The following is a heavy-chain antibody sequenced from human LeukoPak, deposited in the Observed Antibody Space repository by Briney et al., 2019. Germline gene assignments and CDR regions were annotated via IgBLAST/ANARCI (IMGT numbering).Heavy chain of an antibody. CDR2: ISGSGGST. Sequence: GGSLRLSCAASGFTFSSYAMSWVRQAPGKGLEWVLAISGSGGSTYYADSVKGRFTISRDNSKNTLYLQMNSLRAEDTAVYYCAKSWGSSGWYVLDYWGQGTLVTVSS. CDR1: GFTFSSYA. D-gene: IGHD6-19*01. J-gene: IGHJ4*02. CDR3: AKSWGSSGWYVLDY. V-gene: IGHV3-23*01.